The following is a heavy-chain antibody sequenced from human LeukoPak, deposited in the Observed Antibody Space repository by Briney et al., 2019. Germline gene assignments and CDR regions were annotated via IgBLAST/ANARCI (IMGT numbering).Heavy chain of an antibody. D-gene: IGHD6-19*01. Sequence: ASVKVSSKASGYTFTNYDINWVRQATGQGLEWMGWMNPNSGNTGYTQKFQGRVTMTRNTSISTAYMELSSLRSEDTAVYYCARGDSGWSYYYYYMDVWGKGTTVTISS. V-gene: IGHV1-8*01. CDR3: ARGDSGWSYYYYYMDV. J-gene: IGHJ6*03. CDR2: MNPNSGNT. CDR1: GYTFTNYD.